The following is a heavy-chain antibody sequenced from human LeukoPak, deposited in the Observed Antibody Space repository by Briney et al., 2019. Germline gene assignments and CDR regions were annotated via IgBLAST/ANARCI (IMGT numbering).Heavy chain of an antibody. D-gene: IGHD3-22*01. J-gene: IGHJ4*02. CDR3: ARENSYYDSSGYFDY. CDR2: ISGSGGST. V-gene: IGHV3-23*01. CDR1: GFTFSSYA. Sequence: GGSLRLSCAASGFTFSSYAVSWVRQAPGKGLEWVSAISGSGGSTYYADSVKGRFSISRDNSKNTLYLQMNSLRAEDTAVYYCARENSYYDSSGYFDYWGQGTLVTVSS.